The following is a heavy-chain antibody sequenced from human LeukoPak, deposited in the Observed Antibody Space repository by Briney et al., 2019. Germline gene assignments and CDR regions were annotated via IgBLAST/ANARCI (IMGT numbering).Heavy chain of an antibody. Sequence: GGSLRLSCAASGFTFSSYAMSWVRQAPGKGLEGVSAISGSGGSAYYADSVKGRFTISRDNSKNTLYLQMNSLRAEDTAVYYCANPYGDYDFDYWGQGTLVTVCS. D-gene: IGHD4-17*01. J-gene: IGHJ4*02. CDR3: ANPYGDYDFDY. CDR2: ISGSGGSA. V-gene: IGHV3-23*01. CDR1: GFTFSSYA.